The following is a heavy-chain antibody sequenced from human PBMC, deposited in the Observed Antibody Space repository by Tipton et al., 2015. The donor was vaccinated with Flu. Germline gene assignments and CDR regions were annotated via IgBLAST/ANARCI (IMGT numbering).Heavy chain of an antibody. Sequence: TLSLTCTVSGGSISSSSFYWGWIRQTPGKGLEWIGNIFYSGSTYYNPSLTTGVTLSVDTSKNQFSLSLNSVTAADTAVYFCARTGIKTRYHFDSWGQGTLVTVSS. CDR3: ARTGIKTRYHFDS. CDR1: GGSISSSSFY. J-gene: IGHJ4*02. V-gene: IGHV4-39*01. D-gene: IGHD1-14*01. CDR2: IFYSGST.